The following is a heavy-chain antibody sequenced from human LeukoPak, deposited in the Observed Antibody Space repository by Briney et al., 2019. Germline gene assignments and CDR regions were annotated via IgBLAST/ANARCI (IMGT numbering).Heavy chain of an antibody. CDR1: GGTFSSYA. V-gene: IGHV1-69*04. CDR3: ARDLSTGIAAAGPDY. Sequence: SVKVSCKASGGTFSSYAISWVRQAPGQGLEWMGRIIPILGIANYAQKFQGRVTITADKSTSTAYMELSSLRSEDTAVYYCARDLSTGIAAAGPDYWGQGTLVTVSS. J-gene: IGHJ4*02. CDR2: IIPILGIA. D-gene: IGHD6-13*01.